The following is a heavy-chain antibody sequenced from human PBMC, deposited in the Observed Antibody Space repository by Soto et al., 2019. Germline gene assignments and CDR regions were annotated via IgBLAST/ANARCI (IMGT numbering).Heavy chain of an antibody. D-gene: IGHD2-15*01. V-gene: IGHV1-18*01. J-gene: IGHJ4*02. CDR1: GYTFTSYG. CDR2: ISAYNGNT. Sequence: VASVKVSCKASGYTFTSYGISWVRQAPGQGLEWMGWISAYNGNTNYAQKLQGRVTMTTDTSTSTAYMELRSLRSDDTAVYYCARRYCSGGSCYFSDYWGQGTLVTVSS. CDR3: ARRYCSGGSCYFSDY.